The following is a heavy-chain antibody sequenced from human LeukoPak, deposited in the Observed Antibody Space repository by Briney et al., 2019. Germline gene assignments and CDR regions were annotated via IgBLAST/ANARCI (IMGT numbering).Heavy chain of an antibody. D-gene: IGHD6-19*01. V-gene: IGHV4-39*01. CDR2: IYYSGST. J-gene: IGHJ4*02. Sequence: PSETLSLTCTVSGGSISSSSYYWGWIRQPPGKGLEWIGSIYYSGSTYYNPSLKSRVTISVDTSKNQSSLKLSSVTAADTAVYYCASLNRYSSGWYPSGFDYWGQGTLVTVSS. CDR1: GGSISSSSYY. CDR3: ASLNRYSSGWYPSGFDY.